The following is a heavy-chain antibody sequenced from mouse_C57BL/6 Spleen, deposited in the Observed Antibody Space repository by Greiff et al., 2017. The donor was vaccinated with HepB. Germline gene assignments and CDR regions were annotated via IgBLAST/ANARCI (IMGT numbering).Heavy chain of an antibody. CDR1: GYAFSSYW. CDR2: IYPGDGDT. J-gene: IGHJ2*01. V-gene: IGHV1-80*01. Sequence: QVQLKESGAELVKPGASVKISCKASGYAFSSYWMNWVKQRPGKGLEWIGQIYPGDGDTNYNGKFKGKATLTADKSSSTAYMQLSSLTSEDSAVYFSARGSDDGSLDYWGQGTTLTVSS. CDR3: ARGSDDGSLDY. D-gene: IGHD2-3*01.